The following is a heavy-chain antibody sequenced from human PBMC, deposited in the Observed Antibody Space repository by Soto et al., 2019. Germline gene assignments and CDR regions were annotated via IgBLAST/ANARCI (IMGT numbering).Heavy chain of an antibody. Sequence: ASVKVSCKASGYTFTGYYMHWVRPAPGQGLEWMGWINPNSGGTNYAQKFQGRVTMTRDTSISTAYMELSRLRSDDTAVYYCARSPIYSSSFDYWGQGTLVTVSS. CDR3: ARSPIYSSSFDY. D-gene: IGHD6-13*01. V-gene: IGHV1-2*02. CDR2: INPNSGGT. CDR1: GYTFTGYY. J-gene: IGHJ4*02.